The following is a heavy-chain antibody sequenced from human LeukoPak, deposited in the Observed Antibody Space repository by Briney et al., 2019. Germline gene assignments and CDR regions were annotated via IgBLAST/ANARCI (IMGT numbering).Heavy chain of an antibody. D-gene: IGHD3-10*01. CDR3: VIFDSGSDGAFDI. CDR2: FSFRGST. V-gene: IGHV4-39*07. J-gene: IGHJ3*02. Sequence: SETLSLTCTLSSGSIRGNTHNWGWIRQSPGKGLEWIGSFSFRGSTYSGPFLKSRLVMSLDTSENQFSLKLSSVTAADTALYYCVIFDSGSDGAFDIWGQGTAVTVSS. CDR1: SGSIRGNTHN.